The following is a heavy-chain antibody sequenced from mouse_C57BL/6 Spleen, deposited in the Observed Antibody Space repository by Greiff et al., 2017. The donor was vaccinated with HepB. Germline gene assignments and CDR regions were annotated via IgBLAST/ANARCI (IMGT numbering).Heavy chain of an antibody. CDR3: ARTDSSGCYYFDY. CDR2: INPNYGTT. Sequence: VQLKESGPELVKPGASVKISCKASGYSFTDYNMNWVKQSNGKSLEWIGEINPNYGTTSYNQKFKGKATLTVDQSSSTAYMQLNSLTSEDSAVYYCARTDSSGCYYFDYWGQGTTLTVSS. V-gene: IGHV1-39*01. CDR1: GYSFTDYN. J-gene: IGHJ2*01. D-gene: IGHD3-2*02.